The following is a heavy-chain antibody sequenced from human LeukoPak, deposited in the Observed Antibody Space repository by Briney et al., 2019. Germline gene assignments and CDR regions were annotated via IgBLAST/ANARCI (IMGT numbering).Heavy chain of an antibody. CDR3: ARALRITMVRGVIGYYYYYMDV. V-gene: IGHV1-69*05. J-gene: IGHJ6*03. D-gene: IGHD3-10*01. CDR2: IIPIFGTA. Sequence: SVKVSCKASGGTFSSYAISWVRQAPGQGLEWMGGIIPIFGTANYAQKFQGRVTITTDESTSTAYMELSSLRSEDTAVYYCARALRITMVRGVIGYYYYYMDVWGKGTTVTVSS. CDR1: GGTFSSYA.